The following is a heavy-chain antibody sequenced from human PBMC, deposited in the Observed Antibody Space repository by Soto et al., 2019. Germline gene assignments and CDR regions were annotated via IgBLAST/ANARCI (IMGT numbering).Heavy chain of an antibody. Sequence: SETLSLTCTVSGGSISSGDYYWSWIRQPPGKGLEWIGYIYYSGSTYYNPSLKSRVTISVDTSKNQFSLKLSSVTAADTAVYYCARDNPGTGEYYYYYYGMDVWGQGTTVTVSS. J-gene: IGHJ6*02. CDR2: IYYSGST. D-gene: IGHD7-27*01. CDR3: ARDNPGTGEYYYYYYGMDV. V-gene: IGHV4-30-4*01. CDR1: GGSISSGDYY.